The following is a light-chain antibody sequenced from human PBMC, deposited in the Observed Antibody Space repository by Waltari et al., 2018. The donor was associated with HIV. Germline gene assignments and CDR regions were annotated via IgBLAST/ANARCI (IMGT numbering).Light chain of an antibody. V-gene: IGKV1-5*03. CDR2: PAS. CDR3: LQYNTHLYG. CDR1: RTIGRS. J-gene: IGKJ2*03. Sequence: DIQMTQSPSTLSASVGDRVTITCRASRTIGRSLAWHQQKPGKAPQLLIYPASSLESGVHTRFSGSGSTTVFITTISLLQPADFATYCCLQYNTHLYGFGQGTKLEI.